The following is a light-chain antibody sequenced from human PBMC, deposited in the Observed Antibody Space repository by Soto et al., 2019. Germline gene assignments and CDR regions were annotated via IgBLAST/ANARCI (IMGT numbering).Light chain of an antibody. CDR3: QQYNKWPPVT. CDR2: GAS. CDR1: QTVSSF. V-gene: IGKV3-15*01. J-gene: IGKJ5*01. Sequence: EIVMTHSPATLSVSLGERATLSCRASQTVSSFLAWYQQKPGQAPRLLIYGASTRATGIPDRFSGSGSGTEFTLTISSLQSEDFAVYYCQQYNKWPPVTFGQGTRLEIK.